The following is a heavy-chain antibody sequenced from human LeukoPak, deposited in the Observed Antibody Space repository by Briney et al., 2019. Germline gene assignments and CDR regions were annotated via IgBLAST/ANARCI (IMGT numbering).Heavy chain of an antibody. J-gene: IGHJ5*02. CDR1: GFTFSSYG. D-gene: IGHD3-3*01. Sequence: GGSLRLSCAASGFTFSSYGMHWVRQDPGKGLEWVAFIRYDGGNKYYADSVKGRFTISRDNSKNPLYLQMNSLRAEDTAVYYCAKAIQGFSSGPDHWGQGTLVTVSS. V-gene: IGHV3-30*02. CDR3: AKAIQGFSSGPDH. CDR2: IRYDGGNK.